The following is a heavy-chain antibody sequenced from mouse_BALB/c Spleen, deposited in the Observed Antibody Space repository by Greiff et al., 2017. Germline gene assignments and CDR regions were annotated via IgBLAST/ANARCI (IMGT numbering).Heavy chain of an antibody. V-gene: IGHV3-2*02. CDR1: GYSITSDYA. D-gene: IGHD1-1*01. CDR3: ARHYYGSPFDY. J-gene: IGHJ2*01. Sequence: VQLKQSGPGLVKPSQSLSLTCTVTGYSITSDYAWNWIRQFPGNKLEWMGYISYSGSTSYNPSLKSRISITRDTSKNQFFLQLNSVTTEDTATYYCARHYYGSPFDYWGQGTTLTVSS. CDR2: ISYSGST.